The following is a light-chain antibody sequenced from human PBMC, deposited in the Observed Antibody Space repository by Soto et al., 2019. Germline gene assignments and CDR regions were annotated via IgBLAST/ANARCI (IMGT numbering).Light chain of an antibody. CDR2: EVF. CDR1: RSVTTY. Sequence: DIVLTQSPGTLSLSPRERTTLSCRASRSVTTYVAWYQQKPGQAPRLLIYEVFTRATGIPARFSGSGSATDFTLTISRLEPEDFAVYYCQQYGPSPSTFGQGTNLDI. CDR3: QQYGPSPST. V-gene: IGKV3-20*01. J-gene: IGKJ2*01.